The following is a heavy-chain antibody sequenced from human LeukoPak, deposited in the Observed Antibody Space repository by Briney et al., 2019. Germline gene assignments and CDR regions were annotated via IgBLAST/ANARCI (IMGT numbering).Heavy chain of an antibody. CDR2: INHSGST. CDR1: GGSISGYY. Sequence: SETLSLTCTVSGGSISGYYWSWIRQPPGKGLEWIGEINHSGSTNYNPSLKSRVTISVDTSKNQFSLKLSSVTAADTAVYYCASPSPAVTTRTDLSFDYWGQGTLVTVSS. V-gene: IGHV4-34*01. D-gene: IGHD4-17*01. CDR3: ASPSPAVTTRTDLSFDY. J-gene: IGHJ4*02.